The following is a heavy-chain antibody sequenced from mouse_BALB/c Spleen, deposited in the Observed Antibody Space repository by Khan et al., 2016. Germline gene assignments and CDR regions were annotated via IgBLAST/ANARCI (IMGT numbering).Heavy chain of an antibody. CDR3: AYGNYYAMDY. Sequence: EVKLLESGSGLVQPGGSLRLSCAASGFDFSRFWMNWVRQAPGKGLEWIGEINPESSSINYTPSLKDKFIISRDNAKNTLHLQMSNVRSEDTALYYWAYGNYYAMDYWGQGTSVTVSS. CDR2: INPESSSI. D-gene: IGHD2-1*01. CDR1: GFDFSRFW. J-gene: IGHJ4*01. V-gene: IGHV4-1*02.